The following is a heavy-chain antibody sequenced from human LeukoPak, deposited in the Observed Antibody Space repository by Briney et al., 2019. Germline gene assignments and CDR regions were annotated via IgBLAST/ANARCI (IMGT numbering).Heavy chain of an antibody. CDR2: ISYDGSNK. Sequence: GRSLRLSCAASGFTFSSYAMHWVRQAPGKGLEWVAVISYDGSNKYYADSVKGRFTISRDNSKNTLYLQMNSLRAEDTAVYYCAAQPSIFGVVTPGYGMDVWGQGTTVTVSS. CDR3: AAQPSIFGVVTPGYGMDV. V-gene: IGHV3-30-3*01. D-gene: IGHD3-3*01. J-gene: IGHJ6*02. CDR1: GFTFSSYA.